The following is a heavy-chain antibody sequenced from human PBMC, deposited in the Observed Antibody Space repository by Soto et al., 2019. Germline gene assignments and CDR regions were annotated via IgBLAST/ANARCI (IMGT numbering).Heavy chain of an antibody. J-gene: IGHJ4*02. CDR3: ASLSSTSCYFDY. CDR2: INHSGST. V-gene: IGHV4-34*01. CDR1: GGSFSGYY. Sequence: QVQLQQWGAGLLKPSETLSLTCAVYGGSFSGYYWSWIRQPPGKGLEWIGEINHSGSTNYNPSLKSRVTISVDTSKNQFSLKLSSVTAADTAVYYCASLSSTSCYFDYWGQGTLVTVSS. D-gene: IGHD2-2*01.